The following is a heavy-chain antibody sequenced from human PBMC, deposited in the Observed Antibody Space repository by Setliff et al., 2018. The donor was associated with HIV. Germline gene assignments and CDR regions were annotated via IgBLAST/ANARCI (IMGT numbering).Heavy chain of an antibody. CDR1: GYTFTSYG. V-gene: IGHV1-18*01. CDR3: VRDWYCSGGSCSNCFDP. CDR2: ISTYTGNT. D-gene: IGHD2-15*01. J-gene: IGHJ5*02. Sequence: ASVKVSCKASGYTFTSYGITWVRQAPGQGLAWMGWISTYTGNTNYAQKFQGRVTMTTDTSTSTAFMELRSLSSDDSAVYYCVRDWYCSGGSCSNCFDPWGQGTLVTVSS.